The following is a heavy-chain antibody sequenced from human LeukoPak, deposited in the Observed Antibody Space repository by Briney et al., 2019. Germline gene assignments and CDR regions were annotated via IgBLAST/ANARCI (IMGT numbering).Heavy chain of an antibody. CDR3: ARGTYYYDSSGYYYLDY. Sequence: SETLSLTCTVSGGSISSTTYYWGWIRQPPGKGLEWIGEINHSGSTNYNPSLKSRVTISVDTSKNQFSLKLSSVTAADTAVYYCARGTYYYDSSGYYYLDYWGQGTLVTVSS. V-gene: IGHV4-39*07. D-gene: IGHD3-22*01. J-gene: IGHJ4*02. CDR2: INHSGST. CDR1: GGSISSTTYY.